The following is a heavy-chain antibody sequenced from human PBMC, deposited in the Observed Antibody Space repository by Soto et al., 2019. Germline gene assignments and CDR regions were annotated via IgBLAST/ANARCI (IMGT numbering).Heavy chain of an antibody. Sequence: GGSLRLSCAASGFTFSSYSMNWVRQAPGKGLEWVSSISSSSSYIYYADSVKGRFTISRDNAKNSLYLQMNSLRAEDTAAYYCARDGAGVPAHYWGQGTLVTVSS. CDR2: ISSSSSYI. CDR3: ARDGAGVPAHY. V-gene: IGHV3-21*01. J-gene: IGHJ4*02. D-gene: IGHD2-2*01. CDR1: GFTFSSYS.